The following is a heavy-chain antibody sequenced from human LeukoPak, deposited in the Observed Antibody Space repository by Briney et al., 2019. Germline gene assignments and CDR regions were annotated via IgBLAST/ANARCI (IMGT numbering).Heavy chain of an antibody. D-gene: IGHD3-10*01. Sequence: PGGSLRLSCAASGFTFSSYNMNWVRQAPGKGLEWVSYISSSSSTIYYADSVKGRFTISRDNAKNSLYLQMNSLRGEDTAVYYCARGLWFGELSDLGYFDYWGQGTLVTVSS. CDR3: ARGLWFGELSDLGYFDY. J-gene: IGHJ4*02. V-gene: IGHV3-48*01. CDR1: GFTFSSYN. CDR2: ISSSSSTI.